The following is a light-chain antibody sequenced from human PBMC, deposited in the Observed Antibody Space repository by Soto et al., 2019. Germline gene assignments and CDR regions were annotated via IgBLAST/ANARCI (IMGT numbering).Light chain of an antibody. V-gene: IGKV1-39*01. CDR1: QSISSY. CDR3: PQSYSTPFT. J-gene: IGKJ3*01. Sequence: DIQMTQSPSSLSASVGDRVTITCRASQSISSYLNWYRQKPGKAPKLLIYAASSLQSGVPSRFSGSRSGTDFTLTISSLQPEDFATYYCPQSYSTPFTFGTGTKVDIK. CDR2: AAS.